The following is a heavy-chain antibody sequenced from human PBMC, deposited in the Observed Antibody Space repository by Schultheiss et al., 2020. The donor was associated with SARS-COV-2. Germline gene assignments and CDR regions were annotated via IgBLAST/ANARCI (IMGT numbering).Heavy chain of an antibody. V-gene: IGHV3-30*04. D-gene: IGHD3/OR15-3a*01. J-gene: IGHJ6*03. Sequence: GESLKISCAASGFTFSSHAMSWVRQAPGKGLEWVAVISYDGSNKHFADSVKGRFTISRDNSKNTLYLQMNSLRPEDTAVYYCAREGLVISGDYYYYYYMDVWGKGTTVTVSS. CDR2: ISYDGSNK. CDR1: GFTFSSHA. CDR3: AREGLVISGDYYYYYYMDV.